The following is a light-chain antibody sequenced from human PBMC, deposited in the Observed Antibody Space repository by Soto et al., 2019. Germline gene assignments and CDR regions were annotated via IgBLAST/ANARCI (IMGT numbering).Light chain of an antibody. CDR3: QQYNNWWT. Sequence: IVMTQSPATLSVSPGDRATLSCRASQSVSSNLVWYQQKPGQAPRLLIYGASTRATGIPARFSGSGSGTEFTLTISSLQSEDFAVYYCQQYNNWWTFGQGTKVDIK. CDR2: GAS. J-gene: IGKJ1*01. CDR1: QSVSSN. V-gene: IGKV3-15*01.